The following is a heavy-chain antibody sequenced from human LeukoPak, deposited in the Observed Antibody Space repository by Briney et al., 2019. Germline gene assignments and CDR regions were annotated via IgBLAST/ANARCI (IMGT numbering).Heavy chain of an antibody. J-gene: IGHJ4*02. CDR1: GFTFSRCA. Sequence: GGSLRLSCSASGFTFSRCAMHWVRQAPGKGLEYVSGINDNGGTTHYADSVKGRFTISRDNSKNTLYLQMNSLRAEDTAVYYCARDPDPEYYFDYWGQGTLVTASS. V-gene: IGHV3-64*04. CDR3: ARDPDPEYYFDY. CDR2: INDNGGTT.